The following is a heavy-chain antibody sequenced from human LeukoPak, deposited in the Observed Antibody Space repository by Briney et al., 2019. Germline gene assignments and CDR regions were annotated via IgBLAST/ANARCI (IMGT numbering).Heavy chain of an antibody. CDR1: GGSISSSNW. Sequence: SGTLSLTCAVSGGSISSSNWWSWVRQPPGQGLEWIGEIYHSGSTNYNPSLKSRVTISVDKSKNQFSLKLSSVTAADTAVYYCARLRTMVRGVTTFDYWGQGTLVTVSS. D-gene: IGHD3-10*01. CDR3: ARLRTMVRGVTTFDY. CDR2: IYHSGST. V-gene: IGHV4-4*02. J-gene: IGHJ4*02.